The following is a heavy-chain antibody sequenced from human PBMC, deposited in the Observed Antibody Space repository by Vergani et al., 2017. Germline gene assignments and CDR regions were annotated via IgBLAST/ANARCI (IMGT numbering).Heavy chain of an antibody. Sequence: EVQLVESGGGLVKPGGSLRLSCAASGFTFSSYSMNWVRQAPGKGLEWVSSISSSSSYIYYADSVKGRFTISRDNAKNSLYLQMNSRRAEDTAVYYCARDRPEPYNWNHGETPAFDIWGQGTMVTVSS. D-gene: IGHD1-14*01. CDR1: GFTFSSYS. CDR3: ARDRPEPYNWNHGETPAFDI. J-gene: IGHJ3*02. CDR2: ISSSSSYI. V-gene: IGHV3-21*04.